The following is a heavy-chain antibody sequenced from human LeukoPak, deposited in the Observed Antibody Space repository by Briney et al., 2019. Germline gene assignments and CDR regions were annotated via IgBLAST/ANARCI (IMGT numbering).Heavy chain of an antibody. Sequence: GASVKVSCKVSGYTLTEFSMHWVRQAPGKGLEWMGGFDPEDGETIYAQKFQGRVTMTEDTSTDTAYMELSSLRSEDTAVYYCATGVGYSYGYRAFDIWGQGTMVTISS. J-gene: IGHJ3*02. D-gene: IGHD5-18*01. CDR2: FDPEDGET. V-gene: IGHV1-24*01. CDR1: GYTLTEFS. CDR3: ATGVGYSYGYRAFDI.